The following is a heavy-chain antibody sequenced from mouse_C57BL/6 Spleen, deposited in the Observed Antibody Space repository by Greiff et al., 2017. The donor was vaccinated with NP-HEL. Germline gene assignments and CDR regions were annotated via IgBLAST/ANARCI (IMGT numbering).Heavy chain of an antibody. J-gene: IGHJ1*03. CDR3: ARTGGSSQGYFDV. V-gene: IGHV1-76*01. CDR1: GYTFTDYY. D-gene: IGHD1-1*01. Sequence: QVQLKESGAELVRPGASVKLSCKASGYTFTDYYINWVKQRPGQGLEWIARIYPGSGNTYYNEKFKGKATLTAEKSSSTAYMQLSSLTSEDSAVYFCARTGGSSQGYFDVWGTGTTVTVSS. CDR2: IYPGSGNT.